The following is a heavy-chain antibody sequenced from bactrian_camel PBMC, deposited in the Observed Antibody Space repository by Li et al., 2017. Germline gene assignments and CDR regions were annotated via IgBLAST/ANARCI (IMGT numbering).Heavy chain of an antibody. V-gene: IGHV3S55*01. CDR3: AAAPVPRSGGYCPHDLSY. CDR1: GFALDDFE. CDR2: LGGGSWT. J-gene: IGHJ6*01. Sequence: VQLVESGGGSVQAGGSLRLSCTASGFALDDFEMGWYREDPGQECELVSALGGGSWTYYADSVKGRYTISQDNAKNTLYLQMNSLRPEDSAMYYCAAAPVPRSGGYCPHDLSYWGQGTQVTVS. D-gene: IGHD2*01.